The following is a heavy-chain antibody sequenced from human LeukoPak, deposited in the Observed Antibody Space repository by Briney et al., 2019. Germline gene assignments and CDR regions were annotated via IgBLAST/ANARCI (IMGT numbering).Heavy chain of an antibody. V-gene: IGHV1-2*02. CDR1: GYTFTGYY. D-gene: IGHD3-9*01. J-gene: IGHJ3*02. CDR2: INPNSGGT. Sequence: GASVKVSCKASGYTFTGYYMHWVRHAPGQGLEWMGWINPNSGGTNYAQKFQGRVTMTRDTSISTAYMELSRLRSDDTAVYYCARDILTGPGAFDIWGQGTMVTVSS. CDR3: ARDILTGPGAFDI.